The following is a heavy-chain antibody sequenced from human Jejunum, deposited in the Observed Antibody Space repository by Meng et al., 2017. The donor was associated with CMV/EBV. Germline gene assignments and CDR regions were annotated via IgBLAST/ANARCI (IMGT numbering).Heavy chain of an antibody. CDR3: VRSGRYFDWVSR. V-gene: IGHV4-34*01. J-gene: IGHJ4*02. Sequence: QVQLHQWGAGQLRPSETLSLTCAVYDGSLSGYYWSWIRQPPGKGLEWIGEINDRGLTNYNPSLKSRVTISIDTSRNQFSLKLNDVTAEDRAVYFGVRSGRYFDWVSRRGQVTLVTVSS. CDR1: DGSLSGYY. CDR2: INDRGLT. D-gene: IGHD3-9*01.